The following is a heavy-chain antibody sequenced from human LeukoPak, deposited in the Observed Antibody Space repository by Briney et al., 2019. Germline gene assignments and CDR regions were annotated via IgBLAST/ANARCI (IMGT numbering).Heavy chain of an antibody. CDR3: AGTLPKGELIRYYFDY. V-gene: IGHV3-30-3*01. CDR2: ISYDGSNK. Sequence: GGSLRLSCAASGFTFSSYAMHWVRQAPGKGLEWVAVISYDGSNKYYADSVKGRFTISRDNSKNTLYLQMNSLRAEDTAVYYCAGTLPKGELIRYYFDYWGQGTLVTVSS. D-gene: IGHD1-26*01. CDR1: GFTFSSYA. J-gene: IGHJ4*02.